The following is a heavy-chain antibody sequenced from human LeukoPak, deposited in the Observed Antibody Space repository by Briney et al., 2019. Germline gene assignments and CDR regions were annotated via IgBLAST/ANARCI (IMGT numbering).Heavy chain of an antibody. CDR1: GGSISSYY. D-gene: IGHD6-13*01. CDR2: VYYSGTT. V-gene: IGHV4-59*01. CDR3: ARGVYIAAAQYGY. Sequence: PSETLSPTCTVSGGSISSYYWSWIRQPPGKGLEWIGYVYYSGTTNYNPSLKSRVTISVDTSKNQFSLKLSSVTAADTAVYYCARGVYIAAAQYGYWGQGTLVTVSS. J-gene: IGHJ4*02.